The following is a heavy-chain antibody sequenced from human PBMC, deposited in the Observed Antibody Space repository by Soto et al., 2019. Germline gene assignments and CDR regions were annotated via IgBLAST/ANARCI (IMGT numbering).Heavy chain of an antibody. Sequence: GGSLRLSCAASGFAFSSYGMHWVRQAPGKGLEWVAVIWYDGSNKYYADSVKGRFTISRDNSKNTLYLQMNSLRAEDTAVYYCARDIMVITSPAYWGQGTLVTVSS. V-gene: IGHV3-33*01. D-gene: IGHD3-16*01. CDR1: GFAFSSYG. CDR3: ARDIMVITSPAY. J-gene: IGHJ4*02. CDR2: IWYDGSNK.